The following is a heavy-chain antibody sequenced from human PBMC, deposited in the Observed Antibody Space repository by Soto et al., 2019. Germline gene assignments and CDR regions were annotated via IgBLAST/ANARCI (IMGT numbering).Heavy chain of an antibody. CDR2: IIPILGIA. CDR1: GGTFSSYT. D-gene: IGHD2-2*01. V-gene: IGHV1-69*08. Sequence: QVQLVQSGAEVKKPGSSVKVACKASGGTFSSYTISWVRQAPGQGLEWMGRIIPILGIANYAQKFQGRVTISADKSTSTAYMELSSLRSEDTSVYCCARDPVVPAAQYYYYYMDVWGKGTTVTFSS. J-gene: IGHJ6*03. CDR3: ARDPVVPAAQYYYYYMDV.